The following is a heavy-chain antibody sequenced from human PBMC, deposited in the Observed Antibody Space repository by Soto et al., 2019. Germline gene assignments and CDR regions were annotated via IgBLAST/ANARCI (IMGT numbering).Heavy chain of an antibody. CDR2: ISSSGITI. CDR3: ARGYCSGGSCYAAGNYYYGMDV. Sequence: GGSLRLSCAASGFTCSSYEMNWVRQAPGKGLEWVSYISSSGITIYYADSVKGRFTISRDNAKNSLYLQMNSLRAEDTAVYYCARGYCSGGSCYAAGNYYYGMDVWGQGTTVTVSS. V-gene: IGHV3-48*03. J-gene: IGHJ6*02. D-gene: IGHD2-15*01. CDR1: GFTCSSYE.